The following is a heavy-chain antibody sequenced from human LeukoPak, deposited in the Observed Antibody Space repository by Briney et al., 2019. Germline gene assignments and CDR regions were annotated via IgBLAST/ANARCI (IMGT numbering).Heavy chain of an antibody. CDR1: GFIFSTYT. D-gene: IGHD6-19*01. V-gene: IGHV3-48*04. CDR2: ITGGSTTI. CDR3: ARDSDWYSGLFDH. Sequence: GGSLRLSCEASGFIFSTYTMNWVRQAPGKGPEWVSYITGGSTTIFYADSVKGRFTVSRDNTKNALYLQMTSLRAEDTAVYYCARDSDWYSGLFDHWGQGALVTVSS. J-gene: IGHJ4*02.